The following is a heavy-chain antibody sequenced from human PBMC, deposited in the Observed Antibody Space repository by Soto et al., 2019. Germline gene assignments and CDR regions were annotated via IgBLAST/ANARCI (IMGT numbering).Heavy chain of an antibody. CDR3: ARPYCSGGICYSGLADGMDV. Sequence: GGSLRLSCAASGFTFSSYAMHWVRQAPGKGLEWVAVISYDGSNKYYADSVKGRVTISRDNSKNTLYLQMNSLRAEDTAVYYCARPYCSGGICYSGLADGMDVWGQGTTVTVSS. V-gene: IGHV3-30*01. J-gene: IGHJ6*02. CDR2: ISYDGSNK. CDR1: GFTFSSYA. D-gene: IGHD2-15*01.